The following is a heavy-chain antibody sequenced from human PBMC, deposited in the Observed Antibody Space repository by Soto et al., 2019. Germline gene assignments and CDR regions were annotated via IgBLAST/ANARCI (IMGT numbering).Heavy chain of an antibody. V-gene: IGHV4-34*01. CDR1: GGSFSGYY. J-gene: IGHJ6*02. CDR3: ARGKVVRGVIIIPSYYYYGMDV. Sequence: QVQLQQWGAGLLKPSETLSLTCAVYGGSFSGYYWSWIRQPPGRGLEWIGEINHSGSTNYNPSLKSRVTISVDTSKNQFSLKLSSVTAADTAVYYCARGKVVRGVIIIPSYYYYGMDVWGQGTTVTVSS. D-gene: IGHD3-10*01. CDR2: INHSGST.